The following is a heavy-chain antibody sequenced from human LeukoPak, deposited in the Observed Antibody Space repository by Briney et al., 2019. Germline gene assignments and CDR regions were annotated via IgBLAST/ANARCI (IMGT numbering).Heavy chain of an antibody. CDR1: GGSISSSSYY. Sequence: SETLSLTCTVSGGSISSSSYYWGWIRQPPGKGLEWIGSIYYSGSTNYNPSLKSRVTISVDTSKNQFSLKLSSVTAADTAVYYCARGRAIAVAGRRVNWFDPWGQGTLVTVSS. CDR3: ARGRAIAVAGRRVNWFDP. D-gene: IGHD6-19*01. J-gene: IGHJ5*02. V-gene: IGHV4-39*07. CDR2: IYYSGST.